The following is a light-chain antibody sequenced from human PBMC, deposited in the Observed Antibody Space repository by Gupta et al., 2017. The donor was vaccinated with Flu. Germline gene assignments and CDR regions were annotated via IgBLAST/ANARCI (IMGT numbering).Light chain of an antibody. CDR2: DVK. CDR1: RSDVGGHNY. CDR3: SSYAGSNTHVV. Sequence: QSALTQPPSASGSPGQSVTISCTGTRSDVGGHNYVSWYQQHPGKAPKLLIYDVKKRPSGVPDRFSGSKSGNTASLTVSGLQAEDEADYYCSSYAGSNTHVVFGGGTKLTVL. J-gene: IGLJ2*01. V-gene: IGLV2-8*01.